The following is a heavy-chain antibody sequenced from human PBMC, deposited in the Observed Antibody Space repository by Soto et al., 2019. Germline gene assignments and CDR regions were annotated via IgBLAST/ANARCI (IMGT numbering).Heavy chain of an antibody. CDR1: GGTFSSYA. D-gene: IGHD1-1*01. J-gene: IGHJ6*02. V-gene: IGHV1-69*13. Sequence: GASVKVSCKASGGTFSSYAISWVRQAPGQGLEWMGGIIPIFGTANYAQKFQGRVTITADESTSTAYMELSSLRSEDTAVYYCARLEPYYYYGMDVWGQGTTVTVSS. CDR3: ARLEPYYYYGMDV. CDR2: IIPIFGTA.